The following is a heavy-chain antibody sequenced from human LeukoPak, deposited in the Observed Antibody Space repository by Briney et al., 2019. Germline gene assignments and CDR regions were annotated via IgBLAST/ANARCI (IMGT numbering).Heavy chain of an antibody. CDR2: IYTSGST. Sequence: KSSQTLSLTCTVSGGSISSGSYYWSWIRQPAGKGLEWIGRIYTSGSTNYNPSLKSRVTISVDTSKNQFSLKLSSVTAADTAVYYCARHREAGLIYYYYMDVWGKGTTVTVSS. J-gene: IGHJ6*03. CDR3: ARHREAGLIYYYYMDV. D-gene: IGHD6-13*01. CDR1: GGSISSGSYY. V-gene: IGHV4-61*02.